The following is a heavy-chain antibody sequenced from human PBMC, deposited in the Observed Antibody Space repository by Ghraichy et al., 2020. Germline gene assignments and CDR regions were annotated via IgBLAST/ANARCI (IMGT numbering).Heavy chain of an antibody. D-gene: IGHD2-2*01. V-gene: IGHV4-4*07. CDR1: GGSISSYY. J-gene: IGHJ5*02. CDR2: IYTSGST. Sequence: SETLSLTCTVSGGSISSYYWSWIRQPAGKGLEWIGRIYTSGSTNYNPSLKSRVTMSVDTSKNQFSLKLSSVTAADTAVYYCARDRECSSTSCYGRYNWFDPWGQGTLVTVSS. CDR3: ARDRECSSTSCYGRYNWFDP.